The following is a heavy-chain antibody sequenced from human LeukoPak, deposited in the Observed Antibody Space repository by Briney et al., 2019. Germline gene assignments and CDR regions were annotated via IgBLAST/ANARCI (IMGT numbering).Heavy chain of an antibody. CDR3: ARGDFYSYEH. D-gene: IGHD5-18*01. CDR1: GGSISSSSYY. V-gene: IGHV4-39*07. Sequence: SETLSLTCTVSGGSISSSSYYWGWIRQPPGKGLEWIGSIYYSGSTYYTPSLKSRVTISVDTSRNQFSLKLSSVTAADTAVYYCARGDFYSYEHWGQGTLVTVSS. CDR2: IYYSGST. J-gene: IGHJ1*01.